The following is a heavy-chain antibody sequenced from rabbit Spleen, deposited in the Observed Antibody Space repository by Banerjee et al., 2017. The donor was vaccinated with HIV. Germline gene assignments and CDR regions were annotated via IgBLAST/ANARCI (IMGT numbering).Heavy chain of an antibody. V-gene: IGHV1S7*01. D-gene: IGHD1-1*01. CDR3: AREDVGGSIIL. J-gene: IGHJ4*01. CDR2: IYPTTDTT. Sequence: QLKESGGGLVQPGGSLKLSCKASGFTLSNYWMNWVRQAPGKGLEWIGIIYPTTDTTYYASWVNGRFTISSDNAQKTVDLQMNSLTAADTATYFCAREDVGGSIILWGPGTLVTVS. CDR1: GFTLSNYW.